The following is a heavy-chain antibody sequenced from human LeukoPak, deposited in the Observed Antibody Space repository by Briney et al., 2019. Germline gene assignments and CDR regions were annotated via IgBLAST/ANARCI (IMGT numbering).Heavy chain of an antibody. J-gene: IGHJ6*03. CDR2: IYSGGST. D-gene: IGHD3-10*01. CDR3: AKNMVRGLNYYYMDV. CDR1: GFTVSSNY. V-gene: IGHV3-53*05. Sequence: QPGGSLRLSCAASGFTVSSNYMSWVRQAPGKGLEWVSVIYSGGSTYYADSVKGRFTISRDNSKNTLYLQMNSLRAEDTAVYYCAKNMVRGLNYYYMDVWGKGTTVTISS.